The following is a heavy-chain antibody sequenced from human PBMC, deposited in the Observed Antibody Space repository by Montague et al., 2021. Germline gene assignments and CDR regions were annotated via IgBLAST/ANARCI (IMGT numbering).Heavy chain of an antibody. CDR1: GGSLSSVGYS. Sequence: TLSLTCTVSGGSLSSVGYSWTWIRQHPGKGLEWIGYMYYNGSTYYNPSLKSRVTISGDTSKNHFSLRLTSVTAADTAVYYCARRRLATGDFDYWGQGTLVTVSS. J-gene: IGHJ4*02. CDR2: MYYNGST. CDR3: ARRRLATGDFDY. D-gene: IGHD7-27*01. V-gene: IGHV4-31*03.